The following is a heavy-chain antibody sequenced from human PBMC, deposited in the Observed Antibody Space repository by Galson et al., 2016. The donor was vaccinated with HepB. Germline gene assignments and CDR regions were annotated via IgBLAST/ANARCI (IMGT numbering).Heavy chain of an antibody. V-gene: IGHV1-2*04. Sequence: SVKVSCKASGYTFTGYYMHWVRQAPGQGLECMGWINPNTGDTNYGQKFQGWVTMTRDTSINTAYMELSRLKSDDTAVYYCAREGGYSSSSGYFYYGMDVWGQGTTVTVAS. CDR1: GYTFTGYY. J-gene: IGHJ6*02. CDR3: AREGGYSSSSGYFYYGMDV. D-gene: IGHD6-13*01. CDR2: INPNTGDT.